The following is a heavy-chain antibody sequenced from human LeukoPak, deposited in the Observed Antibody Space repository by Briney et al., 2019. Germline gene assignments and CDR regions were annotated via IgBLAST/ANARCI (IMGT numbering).Heavy chain of an antibody. Sequence: SETLSLTCTVSGGSISSYYWSWIRQPPGKGLEWIGDIYYSGRTNYNTSLKSRVIISVDTSKNQFSLRLSSVTAADTAVYYCARLRRDYYDSSGYYYFLGWFDPWGQGTLVTVSS. D-gene: IGHD3-22*01. CDR2: IYYSGRT. CDR3: ARLRRDYYDSSGYYYFLGWFDP. CDR1: GGSISSYY. V-gene: IGHV4-59*01. J-gene: IGHJ5*02.